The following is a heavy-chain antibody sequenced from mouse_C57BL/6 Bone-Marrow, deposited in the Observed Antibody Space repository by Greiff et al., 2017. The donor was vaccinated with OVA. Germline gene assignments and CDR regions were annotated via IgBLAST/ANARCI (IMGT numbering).Heavy chain of an antibody. V-gene: IGHV5-17*01. Sequence: EVMLVESGGGLVKPGGSLKLSCAASGFTFSDYGMHWVRQAPEKGLEWVAYISSGSSTIYYADTVKGRFTISRDNAKNTLFLQMTSLRSEDTAMYYCALITTVVATGHFDVWGTGTTVTVSS. J-gene: IGHJ1*03. CDR1: GFTFSDYG. CDR3: ALITTVVATGHFDV. CDR2: ISSGSSTI. D-gene: IGHD1-1*01.